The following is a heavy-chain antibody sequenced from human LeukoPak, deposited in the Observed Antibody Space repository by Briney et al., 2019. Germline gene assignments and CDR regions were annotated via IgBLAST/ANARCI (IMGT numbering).Heavy chain of an antibody. D-gene: IGHD3-10*01. J-gene: IGHJ6*02. CDR3: ARFAYYGSGSYYHYYYYGMDV. CDR2: INHSGST. CDR1: GGSFSGYY. Sequence: TSETLSLTCAVYGGSFSGYYWSWTRQPPGKGLEWIGEINHSGSTNYNPSLKSRVTISVDTSKNQFSLKLSSVTAADTAVYYCARFAYYGSGSYYHYYYYGMDVWGQGTTVTVSS. V-gene: IGHV4-34*01.